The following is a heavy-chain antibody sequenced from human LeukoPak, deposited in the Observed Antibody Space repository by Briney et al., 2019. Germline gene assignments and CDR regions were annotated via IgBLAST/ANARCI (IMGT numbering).Heavy chain of an antibody. CDR1: GYTFTSYY. J-gene: IGHJ4*02. D-gene: IGHD2-21*01. Sequence: GASVKVSCKASGYTFTSYYIHWVRQAPGQGLEWMGTINPSSGSTSYARKFQGRVTMTRDTSTSTVYLELSSLRSEDTAMYYCARAPPSYYYFDYWGQGTLVIVSS. CDR3: ARAPPSYYYFDY. CDR2: INPSSGST. V-gene: IGHV1-46*01.